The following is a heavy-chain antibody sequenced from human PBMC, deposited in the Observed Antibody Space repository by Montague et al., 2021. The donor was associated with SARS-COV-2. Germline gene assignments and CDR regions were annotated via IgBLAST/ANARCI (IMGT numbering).Heavy chain of an antibody. CDR1: GGSFSNYY. V-gene: IGHV4-34*01. J-gene: IGHJ3*02. CDR2: VNQSGTT. D-gene: IGHD3-10*01. CDR3: AGKSITMVKGVIMGALDI. Sequence: SETLSLTCAISGGSFSNYYWSWIRQPPGKGLEWIGEVNQSGTTIYNPSVKSGVTISEDTSKNQFYLRLNSVTAADTAVYYCAGKSITMVKGVIMGALDIWGQGTMVTVSS.